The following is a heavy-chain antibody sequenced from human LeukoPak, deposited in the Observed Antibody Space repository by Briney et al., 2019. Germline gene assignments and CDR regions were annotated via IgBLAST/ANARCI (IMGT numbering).Heavy chain of an antibody. CDR1: GFTFSSYE. Sequence: PGGSLRLSCAASGFTFSSYEMNWVRQAPGKGLEWVSYISNSGSIIYYADSVKGRFTISRDNAKNSLYLQMNSLTAEDTAVYYCARDWRSGWSVFDYWGQGTLVTVSS. J-gene: IGHJ4*02. V-gene: IGHV3-48*03. CDR2: ISNSGSII. CDR3: ARDWRSGWSVFDY. D-gene: IGHD6-13*01.